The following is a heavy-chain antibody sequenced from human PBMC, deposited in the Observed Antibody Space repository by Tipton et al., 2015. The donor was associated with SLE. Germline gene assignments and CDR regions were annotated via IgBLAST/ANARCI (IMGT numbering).Heavy chain of an antibody. CDR2: VYDIDST. Sequence: WSWVRQPPGKGLEWIGYVYDIDSTNYNPSLKSRVTISVDTAKNQFSLKLTPVTAADTAVYYCARGDSAYDLPDYWGQGTLVTVSS. J-gene: IGHJ4*02. CDR3: ARGDSAYDLPDY. D-gene: IGHD5-12*01. V-gene: IGHV4-59*08.